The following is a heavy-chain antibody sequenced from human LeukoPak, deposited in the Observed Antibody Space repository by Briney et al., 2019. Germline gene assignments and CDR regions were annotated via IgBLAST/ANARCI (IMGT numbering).Heavy chain of an antibody. D-gene: IGHD3-10*01. CDR2: ISAYNGNT. Sequence: GSSVQVSCKASGYTFTSYGISWVRQAPAQGLEWMGWISAYNGNTNYAQKLQGRVTMTTDTSTSTAYMELRSLRSDVTAVYYCARANRNYYGSGSYYNVPYGMDVWGQGTTVTVSS. V-gene: IGHV1-18*01. CDR3: ARANRNYYGSGSYYNVPYGMDV. CDR1: GYTFTSYG. J-gene: IGHJ6*02.